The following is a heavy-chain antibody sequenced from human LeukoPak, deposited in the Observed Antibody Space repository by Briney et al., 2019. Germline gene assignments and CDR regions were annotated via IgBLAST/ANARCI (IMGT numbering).Heavy chain of an antibody. J-gene: IGHJ3*02. V-gene: IGHV4-59*01. CDR1: GGSISSYY. D-gene: IGHD4-17*01. CDR3: ATTTVSDAFDI. CDR2: IYYSGST. Sequence: PSETLSLTCTVSGGSISSYYWSWIRQPPGKGPEWIGYIYYSGSTNYNPSLKSRVTISVDTSKNQFSLKLSSVTAADTAVYYCATTTVSDAFDIWGQGTMVTVSS.